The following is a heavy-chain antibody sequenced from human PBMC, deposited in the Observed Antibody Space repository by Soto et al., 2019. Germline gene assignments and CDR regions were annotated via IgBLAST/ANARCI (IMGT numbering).Heavy chain of an antibody. CDR1: IFTFSDYY. V-gene: IGHV3-11*01. Sequence: PGGSLRLSCEASIFTFSDYYMTWIRQAPGKGREWVSSISSRAPATYYADSVKGRFTISRDNAKNSVSLQMNSLRAEDTAVYYCARDYCSETTCPNYGMDVWGQGTMVTVSS. CDR2: ISSRAPAT. D-gene: IGHD2-15*01. CDR3: ARDYCSETTCPNYGMDV. J-gene: IGHJ6*02.